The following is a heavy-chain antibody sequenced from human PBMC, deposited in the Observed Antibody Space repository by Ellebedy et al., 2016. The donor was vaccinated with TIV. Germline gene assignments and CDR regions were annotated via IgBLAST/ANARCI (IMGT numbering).Heavy chain of an antibody. D-gene: IGHD3-10*01. CDR1: GFTFTDYW. CDR2: VSQDGSEK. J-gene: IGHJ4*02. V-gene: IGHV3-7*03. Sequence: GESLKISCVASGFTFTDYWMTWDRQAPGKGPEWVSNVSQDGSEKYYVDSVKGRFTVSRDNAKNSVYLPMNHLRAEDTAVYYCTTPYYYGSGSYFLWGQGTLVSVFS. CDR3: TTPYYYGSGSYFL.